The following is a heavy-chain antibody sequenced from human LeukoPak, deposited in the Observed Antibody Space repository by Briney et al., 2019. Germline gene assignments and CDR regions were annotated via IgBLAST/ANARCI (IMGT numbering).Heavy chain of an antibody. V-gene: IGHV1-8*03. Sequence: ASVKVSCKASGGTFSSYAISWVRQAPGQGLEWMGWMNPNSGNTGCAQKFQGRVTITRNTSISTAYMELSSLRSEDTAVYYCAGRMIDPWGQGTLVTVSS. CDR1: GGTFSSYA. J-gene: IGHJ5*02. D-gene: IGHD2-15*01. CDR2: MNPNSGNT. CDR3: AGRMIDP.